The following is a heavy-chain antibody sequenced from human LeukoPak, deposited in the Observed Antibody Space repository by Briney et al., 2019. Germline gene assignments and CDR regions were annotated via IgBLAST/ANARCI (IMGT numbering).Heavy chain of an antibody. CDR1: GDSVSSNSAA. CDR2: TYYRSKWYN. D-gene: IGHD4-17*01. V-gene: IGHV6-1*01. J-gene: IGHJ3*02. CDR3: ARDRASNYGDYVYAFDI. Sequence: SQTLSLTCAISGDSVSSNSAAWTWIRQSPSRGLEWLGRTYYRSKWYNDYAVSVKSRITINPDTSKNQFSLQLNSVTPEDTAVYYCARDRASNYGDYVYAFDIWGQGTMVTVSS.